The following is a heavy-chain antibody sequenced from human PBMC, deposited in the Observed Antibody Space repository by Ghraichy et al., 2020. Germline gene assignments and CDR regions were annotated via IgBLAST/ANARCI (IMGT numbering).Heavy chain of an antibody. J-gene: IGHJ3*01. D-gene: IGHD6-6*01. Sequence: GGSLRLSCAASGFTFSDYHMNWIRQAPGKGLEWVSYIGSGGSTTYYADSVKGRFTIPRNNAKNSLYLQMNILRADDAAVYYCVRRRSTSSLGVFDLWGQGTTVIVSS. CDR3: VRRRSTSSLGVFDL. CDR2: IGSGGSTT. CDR1: GFTFSDYH. V-gene: IGHV3-11*01.